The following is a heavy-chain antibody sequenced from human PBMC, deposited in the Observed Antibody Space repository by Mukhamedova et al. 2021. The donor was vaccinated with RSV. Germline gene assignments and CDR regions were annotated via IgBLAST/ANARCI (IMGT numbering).Heavy chain of an antibody. Sequence: WVRQAPGKGLEWVSVIYPGGATTYYADSVRGRFTVSRDNSKNTLYLQMNSLRAEDTAVYYCAKDMKPDGVYDLDYWGQGTLVTVS. CDR3: AKDMKPDGVYDLDY. CDR2: IYPGGATT. V-gene: IGHV3-23*03. J-gene: IGHJ4*02. D-gene: IGHD5/OR15-5a*01.